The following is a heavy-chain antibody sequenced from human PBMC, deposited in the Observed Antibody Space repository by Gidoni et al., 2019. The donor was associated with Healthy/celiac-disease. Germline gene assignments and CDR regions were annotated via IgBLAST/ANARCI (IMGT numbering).Heavy chain of an antibody. Sequence: QVPLVQPGAEVKKPGASVKVSCKASGYTFTRSGISWARQAPGQGLERMGWNSAYNGNTNYAQKLQGRVTMTTDTSTSTAYMELRSLRSDDTAVYYCARVSYSSSSAYYYYGMDVWGQGTTVTVSS. V-gene: IGHV1-18*01. CDR1: GYTFTRSG. CDR3: ARVSYSSSSAYYYYGMDV. CDR2: NSAYNGNT. D-gene: IGHD6-6*01. J-gene: IGHJ6*02.